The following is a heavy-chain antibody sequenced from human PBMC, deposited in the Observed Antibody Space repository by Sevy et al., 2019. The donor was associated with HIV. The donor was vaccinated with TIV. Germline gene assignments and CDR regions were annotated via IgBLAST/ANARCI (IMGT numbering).Heavy chain of an antibody. CDR2: IFGSGGVT. J-gene: IGHJ3*01. Sequence: GGSLRLSCAASGITFSSHAMSWVRQAPGKGLEWVSTIFGSGGVTYYADSVKGRFIISRDYSKNTLYLQKDSLRAEDTAVNYCAGGRYDSSGSFDAFDLWGQGTTVTVSS. D-gene: IGHD3-22*01. CDR3: AGGRYDSSGSFDAFDL. V-gene: IGHV3-23*01. CDR1: GITFSSHA.